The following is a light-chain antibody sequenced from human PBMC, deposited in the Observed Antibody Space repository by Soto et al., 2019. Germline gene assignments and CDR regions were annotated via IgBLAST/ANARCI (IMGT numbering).Light chain of an antibody. J-gene: IGKJ5*01. CDR1: QSVSGD. V-gene: IGKV3-15*01. CDR2: DAS. CDR3: QQYNNWPIT. Sequence: EIVLTQSPATLSASPGERATLSCRASQSVSGDLAWYHHKPGQAPRLLIYDASTRALDTPARFAGSGAGTEFTLTISSLQSGDFAVYFCQQYNNWPITFGQGTRLEIK.